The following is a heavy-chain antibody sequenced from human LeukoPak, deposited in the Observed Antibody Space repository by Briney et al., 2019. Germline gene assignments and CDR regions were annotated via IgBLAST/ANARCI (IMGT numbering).Heavy chain of an antibody. CDR3: ARDRYIYDSSEDAFDI. CDR2: IFYGGST. D-gene: IGHD3-22*01. Sequence: SETLSLTCTVSSGSISTSNYYWGWVRQPPGKALEWIGNIFYGGSTYYSPSLKSRVAISLDTSRNQFSLKLSSVTAADTAVYYCARDRYIYDSSEDAFDIWGQGTMVTVSS. J-gene: IGHJ3*02. V-gene: IGHV4-39*07. CDR1: SGSISTSNYY.